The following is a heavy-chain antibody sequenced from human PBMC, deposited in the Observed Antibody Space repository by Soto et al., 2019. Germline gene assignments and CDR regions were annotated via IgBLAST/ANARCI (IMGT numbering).Heavy chain of an antibody. CDR1: GGSISSGGYY. D-gene: IGHD5-18*01. CDR3: ARRYVDTAMDNFDY. Sequence: PSETLSLTCTVSGGSISSGGYYWSWIRQHPGKGLEWIGYIYYSGSTYYNPSLQSRVTISVDTSKNQFSLKLSSVTAADTAVYYCARRYVDTAMDNFDYWGQGTLVTVSS. V-gene: IGHV4-31*03. J-gene: IGHJ4*02. CDR2: IYYSGST.